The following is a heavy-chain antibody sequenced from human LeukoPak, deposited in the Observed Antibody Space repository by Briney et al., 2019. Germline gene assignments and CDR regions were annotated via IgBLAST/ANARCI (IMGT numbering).Heavy chain of an antibody. V-gene: IGHV4-31*03. Sequence: SETLSLTCTVSGGSISSGGYYWSWIREHPGKGLEWIGYIYYSGSTYYNPSLKSRVTISVDTSKTQFSLKLSSVTAADTAVYYCARVLTATMHSWGQGTLVTVSS. D-gene: IGHD1-7*01. CDR1: GGSISSGGYY. CDR2: IYYSGST. CDR3: ARVLTATMHS. J-gene: IGHJ4*02.